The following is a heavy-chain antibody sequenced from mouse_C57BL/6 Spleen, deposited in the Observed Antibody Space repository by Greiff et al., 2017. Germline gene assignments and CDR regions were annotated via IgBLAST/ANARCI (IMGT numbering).Heavy chain of an antibody. V-gene: IGHV5-9-1*02. CDR3: TSDREYDGYYAWFAY. D-gene: IGHD2-3*01. J-gene: IGHJ3*01. Sequence: EVNVVESGEGLVKPGGTLTLSCAASGFTFSSYAMSWVRQTPEKRLEWVAYISSGGDYIYYAAIVKGRFTISRDNARNTLNLQMNRQKSEDTAMYNYTSDREYDGYYAWFAYWGQGTLVTVSA. CDR2: ISSGGDYI. CDR1: GFTFSSYA.